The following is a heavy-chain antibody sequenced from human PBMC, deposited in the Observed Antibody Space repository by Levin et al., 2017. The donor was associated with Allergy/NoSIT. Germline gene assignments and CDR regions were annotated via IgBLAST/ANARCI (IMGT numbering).Heavy chain of an antibody. V-gene: IGHV3-23*01. CDR2: ISGSGGST. Sequence: ETLSLTCAASGFTFSSYAMSWVRQAPGKGLEWVSAISGSGGSTYYADSVKGRFTISRDNSKNTLYLQMNSLRAEDTAVYYCAKAYYYESSGGFDYWGQGTLVTVSS. J-gene: IGHJ4*02. D-gene: IGHD3-22*01. CDR3: AKAYYYESSGGFDY. CDR1: GFTFSSYA.